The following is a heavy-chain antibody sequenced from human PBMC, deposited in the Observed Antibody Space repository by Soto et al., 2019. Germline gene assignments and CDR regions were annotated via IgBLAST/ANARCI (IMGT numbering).Heavy chain of an antibody. CDR3: ARRTVVSLFDY. J-gene: IGHJ4*02. V-gene: IGHV3-30-3*01. Sequence: QVQLVESAGGVVQPGRSLRLSCAASGFTFSSYAMHWVRQAPGKGLEWVAIISYDGSNKYYADSVKGRFTISRDTSKNTLFLQMNSLTAEDTAVYYCARRTVVSLFDYWGQGTLVTVSS. CDR1: GFTFSSYA. CDR2: ISYDGSNK. D-gene: IGHD2-15*01.